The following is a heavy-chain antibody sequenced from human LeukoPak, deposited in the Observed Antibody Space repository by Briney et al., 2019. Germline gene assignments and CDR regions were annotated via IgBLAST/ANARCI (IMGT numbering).Heavy chain of an antibody. Sequence: PSETLSLTCTVSGGSISSYYWSWIRQPPGKGLEWIGYIYYSGSTNYNPSLKSRVTISVETSKNEFSLKLRSVTAADTAVYYCAYRGFGELQAPAFDPWGQGTLVTVSS. CDR2: IYYSGST. CDR3: AYRGFGELQAPAFDP. J-gene: IGHJ5*02. V-gene: IGHV4-59*01. D-gene: IGHD3-10*01. CDR1: GGSISSYY.